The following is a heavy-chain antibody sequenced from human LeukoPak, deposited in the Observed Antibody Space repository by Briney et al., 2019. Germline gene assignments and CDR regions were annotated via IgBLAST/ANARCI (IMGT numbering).Heavy chain of an antibody. CDR3: ATKQWLAPPPDS. CDR2: INTDGTVT. Sequence: GGSLRLSCAAPGITFSKYWMLWVRQAPGKGLESVSRINTDGTVTTYADSVKGRFTASRDNADNTMFLQMNSVRDEDTAVYYCATKQWLAPPPDSWGQGTPVTVSS. D-gene: IGHD6-19*01. CDR1: GITFSKYW. V-gene: IGHV3-74*01. J-gene: IGHJ4*02.